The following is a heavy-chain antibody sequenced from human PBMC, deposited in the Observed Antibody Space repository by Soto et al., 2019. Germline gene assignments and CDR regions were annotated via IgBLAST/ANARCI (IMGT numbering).Heavy chain of an antibody. CDR1: GYTFTSYG. Sequence: SVNVSCKASGYTFTSYGISWVRQAPGQGLEWMGWISAYNGNTNYAQKLQGRVTMTTDTSTSTAYMELRSLRSDDTAVYYCARVRDYYDSSGYYVDYWGQGTLVTVSS. J-gene: IGHJ4*02. CDR3: ARVRDYYDSSGYYVDY. V-gene: IGHV1-18*01. D-gene: IGHD3-22*01. CDR2: ISAYNGNT.